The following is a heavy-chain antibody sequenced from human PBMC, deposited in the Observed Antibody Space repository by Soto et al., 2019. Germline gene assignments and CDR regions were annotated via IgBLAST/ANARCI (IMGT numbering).Heavy chain of an antibody. V-gene: IGHV1-18*01. CDR1: GYAFTRYG. D-gene: IGHD2-15*01. Sequence: ASVKVFCKASGYAFTRYGISWVRQAPGKGLEWMGWMSSYNKNTNSAQKFQGRVTMTRDTFTNTAYMDLRSLTSDDTAVYYCAREGYCSSGSCALYSHEYFGMDVWGQGTTVTVSS. J-gene: IGHJ6*02. CDR2: MSSYNKNT. CDR3: AREGYCSSGSCALYSHEYFGMDV.